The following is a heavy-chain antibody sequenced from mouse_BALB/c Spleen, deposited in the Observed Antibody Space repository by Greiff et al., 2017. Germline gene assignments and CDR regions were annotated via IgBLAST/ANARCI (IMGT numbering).Heavy chain of an antibody. CDR1: GFTFSSYT. Sequence: EVNLVESGGGLVQPGGSLKLSCAASGFTFSSYTMSWVRQTPEKRLEWVAYISNGGGSTYYPDTVKGRFTISRDNAKNTLYLQMSSLKSEDTAMYYCARHLTGHALDYWGQGTSVTVSS. V-gene: IGHV5-12-2*01. J-gene: IGHJ4*01. D-gene: IGHD4-1*01. CDR2: ISNGGGST. CDR3: ARHLTGHALDY.